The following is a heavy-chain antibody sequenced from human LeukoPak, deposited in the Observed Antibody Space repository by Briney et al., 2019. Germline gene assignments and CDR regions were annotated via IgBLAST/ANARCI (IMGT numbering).Heavy chain of an antibody. Sequence: GSSVKVSCKASGGTFSSYTISWVRQAPGQGLEWMGRIIPILGIANYAQKFQGRVTITADKSTSTAYMELSSLRSEDTAVYYFASFSDSSGYAYFDYWGQGTLVTVSS. D-gene: IGHD3-22*01. CDR3: ASFSDSSGYAYFDY. CDR1: GGTFSSYT. V-gene: IGHV1-69*02. CDR2: IIPILGIA. J-gene: IGHJ4*02.